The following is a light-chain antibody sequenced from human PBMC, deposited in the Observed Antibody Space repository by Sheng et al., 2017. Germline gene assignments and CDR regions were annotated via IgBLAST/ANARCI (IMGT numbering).Light chain of an antibody. V-gene: IGLV2-14*03. CDR2: DVS. J-gene: IGLJ1*01. Sequence: QSALTQPASVSGSPGQSITISCTGTSRDVGNYNYVSWYQQHPGKAPKLMIYDVSNRPSGVSNRFSGSKSGNTASLTISGLQAEDEADYYCSSYAGSNTLYVFGTGTKVTV. CDR3: SSYAGSNTLYV. CDR1: SRDVGNYNY.